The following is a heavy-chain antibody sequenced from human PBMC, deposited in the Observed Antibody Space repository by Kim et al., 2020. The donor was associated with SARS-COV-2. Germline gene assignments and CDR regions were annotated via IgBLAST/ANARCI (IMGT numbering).Heavy chain of an antibody. Sequence: GGSLRLSCSASGFTFSSYAMHWVRQAPGKGLEYVSAISSNGGSTYYADSVKGRFTISRDNSKNTLYLQMSSLRAEDTAVYYCTTMIVVAMHDAFDIWGQGTMVTVSS. CDR3: TTMIVVAMHDAFDI. J-gene: IGHJ3*02. CDR1: GFTFSSYA. V-gene: IGHV3-64D*09. CDR2: ISSNGGST. D-gene: IGHD3-22*01.